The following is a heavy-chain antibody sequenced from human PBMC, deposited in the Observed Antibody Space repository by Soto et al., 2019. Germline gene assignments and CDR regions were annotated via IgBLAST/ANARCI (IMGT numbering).Heavy chain of an antibody. CDR3: AKDQSMVRGVIIQIPDY. D-gene: IGHD3-10*01. CDR2: ISGSGGST. J-gene: IGHJ4*02. Sequence: EVQLLESGGGLVQPGGSLRLSCAASGFTFSSYAMSWVRQAPGKGLEWVSAISGSGGSTYYADSVKGRFTISRDNSKNTLYLQMTSLRAEDTAVYYCAKDQSMVRGVIIQIPDYWGQGTLVTVSS. V-gene: IGHV3-23*01. CDR1: GFTFSSYA.